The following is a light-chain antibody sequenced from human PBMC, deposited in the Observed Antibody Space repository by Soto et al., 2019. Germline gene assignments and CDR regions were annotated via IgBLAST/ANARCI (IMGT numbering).Light chain of an antibody. Sequence: EIVLTQSPATLSLSPGERVTLSCRASQSLSSNLAWYKQKPGQAPRLLIYGASNRAIGIPARFSGSGSGTDFTLTISSLEPEDFAVYHCQQRSDWPITFGQGTRLEIK. CDR1: QSLSSN. V-gene: IGKV3-11*01. CDR2: GAS. J-gene: IGKJ5*01. CDR3: QQRSDWPIT.